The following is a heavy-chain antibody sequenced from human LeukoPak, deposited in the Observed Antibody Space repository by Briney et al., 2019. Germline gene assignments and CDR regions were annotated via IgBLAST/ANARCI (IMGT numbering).Heavy chain of an antibody. Sequence: SETLSLTCTVSGASISSTSYYWGWIRQPPGKGLEWIGSTYYRGTTYYNPSLKSRVTISVDTSKNQFSLKLSSVTAADTAVFYCARDRDGLFDIWGQGTMVTVSS. D-gene: IGHD5-24*01. CDR1: GASISSTSYY. J-gene: IGHJ3*02. CDR3: ARDRDGLFDI. V-gene: IGHV4-39*07. CDR2: TYYRGTT.